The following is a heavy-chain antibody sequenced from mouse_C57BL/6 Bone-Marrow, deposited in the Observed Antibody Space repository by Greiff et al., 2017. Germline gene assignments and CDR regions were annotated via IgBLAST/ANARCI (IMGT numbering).Heavy chain of an antibody. CDR2: IYPRSGNT. J-gene: IGHJ4*01. D-gene: IGHD2-5*01. Sequence: QVQLQQSGAELARPGASVTLSCKASGYTFTSYGISWVKQRTGQGLEWIGEIYPRSGNTYYNEKFKGKATLTADKSSSTAYMELRSLTSEDSAVYFCARDGGSNYYAMDYWGQGTSVTVSS. V-gene: IGHV1-81*01. CDR1: GYTFTSYG. CDR3: ARDGGSNYYAMDY.